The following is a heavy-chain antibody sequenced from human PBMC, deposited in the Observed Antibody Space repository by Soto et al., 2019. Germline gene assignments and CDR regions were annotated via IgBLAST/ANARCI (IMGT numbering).Heavy chain of an antibody. CDR3: ARQASFDY. J-gene: IGHJ4*02. CDR2: ISTNRSNI. CDR1: GFTFSSYS. Sequence: GGSLRLSCAASGFTFSSYSMNWVRQAPGKGLEWVSSISTNRSNICYADSVKGRFTISRDNAKNTLYLQMNSLRTEDTAVYYCARQASFDYWGRGTLVTVSS. V-gene: IGHV3-21*01.